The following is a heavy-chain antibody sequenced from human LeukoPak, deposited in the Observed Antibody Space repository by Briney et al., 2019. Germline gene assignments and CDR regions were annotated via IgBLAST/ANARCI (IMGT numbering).Heavy chain of an antibody. V-gene: IGHV3-53*01. CDR1: GFTFSGYT. J-gene: IGHJ4*02. CDR3: ARAPFYYDSSGYPYFDG. D-gene: IGHD3-22*01. Sequence: PGGSLRLSCRASGFTFSGYTMNWVRQAPGKGLEWVSVMYTGGSTYYADSVKGRFTISRDNSKNTLYLQMNSLRAEDTALYYCARAPFYYDSSGYPYFDGWGQGTLVTVSS. CDR2: MYTGGST.